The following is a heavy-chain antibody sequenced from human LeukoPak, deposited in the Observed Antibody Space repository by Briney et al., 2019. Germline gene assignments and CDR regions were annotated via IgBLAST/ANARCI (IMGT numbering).Heavy chain of an antibody. CDR3: AKDARGFDY. CDR2: ISWNSRSI. V-gene: IGHV3-9*01. Sequence: GGSLRLSCAASGFTFDDYAMHWVRQAPGKGLEWVSGISWNSRSIGYADSVKGRFTISRDNAKNSLYLQMNSLRAEDTALYYCAKDARGFDYWGQGTLVTVSS. CDR1: GFTFDDYA. J-gene: IGHJ4*02.